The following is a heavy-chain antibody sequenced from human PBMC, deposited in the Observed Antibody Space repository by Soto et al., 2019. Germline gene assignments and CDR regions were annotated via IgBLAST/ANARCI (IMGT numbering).Heavy chain of an antibody. CDR2: ISYDGSNK. CDR3: ARLWSVAGTFDY. Sequence: QPGGSLRLSCAASGFTFSSYAMHWVRQAPGKGLEWVAVISYDGSNKYYADSVKGRFTISRDNSKNTLYLQMNSLRAEDTAVYYCARLWSVAGTFDYWGQGTLVTVSS. CDR1: GFTFSSYA. J-gene: IGHJ4*02. D-gene: IGHD6-19*01. V-gene: IGHV3-30-3*01.